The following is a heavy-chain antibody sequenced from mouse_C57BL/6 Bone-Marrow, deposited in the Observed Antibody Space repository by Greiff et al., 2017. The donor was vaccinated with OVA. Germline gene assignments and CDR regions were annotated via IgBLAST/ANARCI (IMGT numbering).Heavy chain of an antibody. J-gene: IGHJ4*01. V-gene: IGHV7-3*01. CDR1: FTFTDYY. CDR3: ARYGNYVMDY. CDR2: SRNKANGYTT. D-gene: IGHD2-1*01. Sequence: EVQVVESGGGLVQPGGFTFTDYYMSWVRQPPGKALEGLGFSRNKANGYTTEYSASVKGRFTISRDNSQSILYLQMNALRAEDSATYYCARYGNYVMDYWGQGTSVTVSS.